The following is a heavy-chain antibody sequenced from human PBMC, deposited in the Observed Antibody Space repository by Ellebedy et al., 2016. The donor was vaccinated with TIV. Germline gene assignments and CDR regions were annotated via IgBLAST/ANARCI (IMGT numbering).Heavy chain of an antibody. CDR2: ISGSGGST. V-gene: IGHV3-23*01. J-gene: IGHJ4*02. CDR3: AKSRDYDFPYYFDY. CDR1: GFTFSSYA. Sequence: GGSLRLCXAASGFTFSSYAMSWVRQAPGKGLEWVSAISGSGGSTYYADSVKGRFTISRDNSKNTLYLQMNSLRAEDTAVYYCAKSRDYDFPYYFDYWGQGTLVTVSS. D-gene: IGHD4-17*01.